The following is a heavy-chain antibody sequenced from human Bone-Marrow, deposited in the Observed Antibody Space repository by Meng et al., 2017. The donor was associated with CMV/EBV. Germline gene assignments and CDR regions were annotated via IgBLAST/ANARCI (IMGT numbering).Heavy chain of an antibody. Sequence: GGSLRLSCVASGFTFRSYAMSWVRQAPGKGLEWVSVIYSAGSSTYYADSVKGRFTISRDNAKNSLYLRMNNLRAEDTAVYYCARDKTHRSNYYDSSGIVWGQGALVAASS. CDR2: IYSAGSST. J-gene: IGHJ4*02. CDR1: GFTFRSYA. V-gene: IGHV3-23*03. CDR3: ARDKTHRSNYYDSSGIV. D-gene: IGHD3-22*01.